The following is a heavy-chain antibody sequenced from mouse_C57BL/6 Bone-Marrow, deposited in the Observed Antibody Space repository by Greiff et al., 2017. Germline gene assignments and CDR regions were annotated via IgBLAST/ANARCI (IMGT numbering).Heavy chain of an antibody. CDR1: GYTFTSYW. CDR2: IDPSDSYT. V-gene: IGHV1-69*01. CDR3: ARGRIYYGNYDAMDY. Sequence: VQLQQPGAELVMPGASVKLSCKASGYTFTSYWMHWVKQRPGQGLEWIGEIDPSDSYTNYNQKFKGKSTLTVDKSSSTAYMQLSSLTSEDSAVYYCARGRIYYGNYDAMDYWGQGTSVTVSS. D-gene: IGHD2-1*01. J-gene: IGHJ4*01.